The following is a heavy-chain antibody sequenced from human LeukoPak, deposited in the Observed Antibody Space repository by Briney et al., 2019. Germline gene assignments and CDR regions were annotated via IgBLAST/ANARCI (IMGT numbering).Heavy chain of an antibody. D-gene: IGHD2-2*02. J-gene: IGHJ4*02. CDR1: VYTFTIYY. CDR2: INPNSGAT. V-gene: IGHV1-2*02. Sequence: GASVKVSCKASVYTFTIYYMHWVRQAPGQGLEWMGWINPNSGATTYAQRFQGRVTMTRDTSISTAYMELSGLTSDDTGVYYCARNPPYCTSTDCYNDYWGQGTLVTVSS. CDR3: ARNPPYCTSTDCYNDY.